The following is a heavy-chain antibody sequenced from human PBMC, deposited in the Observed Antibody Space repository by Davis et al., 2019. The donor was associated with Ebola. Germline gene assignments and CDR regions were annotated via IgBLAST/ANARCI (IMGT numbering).Heavy chain of an antibody. V-gene: IGHV3-53*01. J-gene: IGHJ4*02. Sequence: GESLKISCAASGFTVSSNYMSWVRQAPGKGLEWVSVIYSGGGTYYADSVKDRFTISRDNSKNTLYLQLNSLRAEDTAIYSCAKGIGVLVLSALDYWGQGILVTVSP. CDR2: IYSGGGT. D-gene: IGHD3-3*01. CDR1: GFTVSSNY. CDR3: AKGIGVLVLSALDY.